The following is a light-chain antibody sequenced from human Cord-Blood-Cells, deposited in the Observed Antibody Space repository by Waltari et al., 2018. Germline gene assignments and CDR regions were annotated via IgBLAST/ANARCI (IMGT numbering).Light chain of an antibody. CDR1: SSVVGGYNY. CDR2: EVS. CDR3: SSYAGSNNYV. Sequence: QSALTQPTSASGSPGQSVTIPCPGTSSVVGGYNYVPWYQQHPGKAPKLMIYEVSKRPSGVPDRFSGSKSGNTASLTVSGLQAEDEADYYCSSYAGSNNYVFGTGTKVTVL. V-gene: IGLV2-8*01. J-gene: IGLJ1*01.